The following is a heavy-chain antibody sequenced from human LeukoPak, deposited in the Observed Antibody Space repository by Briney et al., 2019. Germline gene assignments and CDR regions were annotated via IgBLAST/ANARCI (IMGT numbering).Heavy chain of an antibody. V-gene: IGHV4-38-2*02. J-gene: IGHJ4*02. CDR1: GGSISSYY. D-gene: IGHD5-12*01. Sequence: SETLSLTCTVSGGSISSYYWSWIRQPPGKGLERIGSIYHSGSTYYNPSLKSRVTISVDTSKNQFSLKLSSVTAADTAVYYCARDAIYSGYDSGFDYWGQGTLVTVSS. CDR2: IYHSGST. CDR3: ARDAIYSGYDSGFDY.